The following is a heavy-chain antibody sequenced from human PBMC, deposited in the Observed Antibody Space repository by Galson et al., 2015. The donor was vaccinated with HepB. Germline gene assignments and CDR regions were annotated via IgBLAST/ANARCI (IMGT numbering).Heavy chain of an antibody. V-gene: IGHV4-59*08. J-gene: IGHJ4*01. Sequence: SETLSLTCTVSGVSIGTYYWSWFRQSPGKRIEWIGYIYSDGTTTYSPSLKSRITISIDTSKRQLSLTVRSVTAADTAVYSCASHPDYGDYWGQGSLDTVSS. CDR2: IYSDGTT. CDR3: ASHPDYGDY. CDR1: GVSIGTYY.